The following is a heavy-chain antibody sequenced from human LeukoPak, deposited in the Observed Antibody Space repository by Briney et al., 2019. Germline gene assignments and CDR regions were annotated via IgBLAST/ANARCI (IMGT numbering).Heavy chain of an antibody. CDR3: ASRLRKHVFDI. CDR2: IYYSGST. Sequence: ASETLSLTCTVSGGSISSGGYYWSWIRQHPGKGLEWIGYIYYSGSTYYNPSLKSRVTISVDTSKNQFSLKLSSVTAADTAVYYWASRLRKHVFDIWGQGTMFTV. V-gene: IGHV4-31*03. J-gene: IGHJ3*02. CDR1: GGSISSGGYY. D-gene: IGHD4-17*01.